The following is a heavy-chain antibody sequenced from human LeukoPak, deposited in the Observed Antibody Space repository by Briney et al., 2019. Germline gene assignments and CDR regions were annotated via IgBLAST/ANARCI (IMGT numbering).Heavy chain of an antibody. V-gene: IGHV1-8*01. Sequence: ASVKVSCKASGYTFTSFDINWVRQATGQGLEWMGWMNPNNGNTCFVQKFQGRVTMTRNTSISTAYMELSSLRSDDTAVYYCARARITMMAFDVWVQGTVVSVSS. CDR2: MNPNNGNT. J-gene: IGHJ3*01. CDR1: GYTFTSFD. CDR3: ARARITMMAFDV. D-gene: IGHD3-22*01.